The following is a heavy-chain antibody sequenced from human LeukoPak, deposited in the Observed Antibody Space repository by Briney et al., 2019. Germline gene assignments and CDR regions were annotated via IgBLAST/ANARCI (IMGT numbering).Heavy chain of an antibody. Sequence: GGSLRLSCAASGFTFSDYYMSWIRQAPGKGLEWVSYISSSGSAIYYADSVKGRFTISRDNAKNSLYLQMNSLRAEDTAVYYCARDRGQQLVPPYYYYGMDVWGQGTTVTVSS. V-gene: IGHV3-11*01. J-gene: IGHJ6*02. CDR1: GFTFSDYY. CDR3: ARDRGQQLVPPYYYYGMDV. D-gene: IGHD6-13*01. CDR2: ISSSGSAI.